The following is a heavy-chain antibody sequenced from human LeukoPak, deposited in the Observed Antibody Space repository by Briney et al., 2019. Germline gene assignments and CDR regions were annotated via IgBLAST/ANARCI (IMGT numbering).Heavy chain of an antibody. CDR2: FYTSGSP. CDR3: ARDVNGFNYGSAFDV. CDR1: GGSISSGGYY. D-gene: IGHD3-10*01. V-gene: IGHV4-61*02. Sequence: SQTLSLTCTVSGGSISSGGYYWSWIRQPAGKGLEWIGRFYTSGSPNYNPSLKSRVTIPVDTSKNQFSLKLTSVTAADTAVYYCARDVNGFNYGSAFDVWGQGTMVTVSS. J-gene: IGHJ3*01.